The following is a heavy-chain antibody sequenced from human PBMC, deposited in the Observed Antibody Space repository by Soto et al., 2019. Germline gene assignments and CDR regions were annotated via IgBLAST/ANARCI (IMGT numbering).Heavy chain of an antibody. CDR2: ISFDGANT. J-gene: IGHJ4*02. Sequence: QVQLVESGGGVVPPGGSLRVSCVVSGFTFNSYNMHWVRQAPGEGLEGVAVISFDGANTFYADSVKGRFTISRDTSRDTLYLQRSRLRVEDTAVYYCARDGYNRGGFDYWGQGTLVSVSS. CDR1: GFTFNSYN. D-gene: IGHD6-25*01. V-gene: IGHV3-30-3*01. CDR3: ARDGYNRGGFDY.